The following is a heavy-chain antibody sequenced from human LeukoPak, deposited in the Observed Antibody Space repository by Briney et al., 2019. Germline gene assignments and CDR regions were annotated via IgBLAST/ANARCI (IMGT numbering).Heavy chain of an antibody. CDR2: INHSGRT. D-gene: IGHD1-7*01. Sequence: SETLSLTCAVYGGSFSGYYWSWIRQPPGKGLEWIGEINHSGRTNYNPSLKSRVTISVDTSKNQFSLKLSSVTAADTAVYYCARGRAGNWNYFPFDYWGQGTLVTVSS. J-gene: IGHJ4*02. V-gene: IGHV4-34*01. CDR1: GGSFSGYY. CDR3: ARGRAGNWNYFPFDY.